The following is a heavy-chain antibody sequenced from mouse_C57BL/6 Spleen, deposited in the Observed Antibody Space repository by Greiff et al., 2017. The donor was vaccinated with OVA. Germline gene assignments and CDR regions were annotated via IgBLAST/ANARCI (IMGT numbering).Heavy chain of an antibody. J-gene: IGHJ4*01. CDR1: GYAFSSYW. V-gene: IGHV1-80*01. D-gene: IGHD3-1*01. CDR3: ARQPSGYAMDY. CDR2: IYPGDGDT. Sequence: QVQLQQSGAELVKPGASVKISCKASGYAFSSYWMNWVKQRPGKGLEWIGQIYPGDGDTNYNGKFKGKATLTADKSSSTAYMQLSSLTSEDSAVYFCARQPSGYAMDYGGQGTSVTVSS.